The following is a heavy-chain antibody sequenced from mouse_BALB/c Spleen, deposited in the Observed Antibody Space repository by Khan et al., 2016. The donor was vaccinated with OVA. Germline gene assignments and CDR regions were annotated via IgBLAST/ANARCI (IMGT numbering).Heavy chain of an antibody. CDR2: ISYSGNT. CDR1: GYSITSDYA. Sequence: EVQLVESGPGLVKPSQSLSLTCTVTGYSITSDYAWNWIRQFPGNKLEWMGFISYSGNTNYNPSLKSRFSITRDTSKNQFFLQLNSVTTEDTARYYCARVYGGDFDYWGQGTTLTVAS. J-gene: IGHJ2*01. V-gene: IGHV3-2*02. CDR3: ARVYGGDFDY. D-gene: IGHD1-1*01.